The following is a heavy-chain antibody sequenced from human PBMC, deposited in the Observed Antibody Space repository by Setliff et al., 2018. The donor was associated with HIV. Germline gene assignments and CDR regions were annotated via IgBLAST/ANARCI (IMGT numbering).Heavy chain of an antibody. CDR2: MYHSGTA. Sequence: SETLSLTCTVSGYSISSGYYWVWIRQPPGKGLEWIGSMYHSGTAFHNPSLKSRVTISVDTSKKGFSPKLSSVTAADTAVYYCTRHAPGSDYGDAYYFDYWGQGRLVTVSS. CDR1: GYSISSGYY. CDR3: TRHAPGSDYGDAYYFDY. D-gene: IGHD4-17*01. V-gene: IGHV4-38-2*02. J-gene: IGHJ4*02.